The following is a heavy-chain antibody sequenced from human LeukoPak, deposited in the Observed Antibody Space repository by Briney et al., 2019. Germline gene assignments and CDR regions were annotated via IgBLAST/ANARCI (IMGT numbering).Heavy chain of an antibody. V-gene: IGHV3-7*01. D-gene: IGHD6-19*01. J-gene: IGHJ4*02. Sequence: GGSLRLFCAASGFTFSSFWMGWVRQAPGKGLEWVATIKQDGSEKYSVDSVKGRFTISRDNAKNSLYLQMNSLRAVDTAVYFCARDTSSAWYGLIDYWGQGSLVTVSS. CDR3: ARDTSSAWYGLIDY. CDR2: IKQDGSEK. CDR1: GFTFSSFW.